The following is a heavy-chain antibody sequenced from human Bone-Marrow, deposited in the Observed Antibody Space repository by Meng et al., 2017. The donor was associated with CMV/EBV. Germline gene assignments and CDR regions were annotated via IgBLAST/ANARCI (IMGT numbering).Heavy chain of an antibody. CDR3: AREAYCSSTSCSRGDNWFDP. Sequence: SETLSLTCAVYGGSFSGYYWSWIRQPPGKGLEWIGEINHSGSTNYNPSLKSRVTISPDTSKNQFSLRLTSVTAADTAVYYCAREAYCSSTSCSRGDNWFDPWGQGTLVTVSS. D-gene: IGHD2-2*01. CDR2: INHSGST. V-gene: IGHV4-34*01. CDR1: GGSFSGYY. J-gene: IGHJ5*02.